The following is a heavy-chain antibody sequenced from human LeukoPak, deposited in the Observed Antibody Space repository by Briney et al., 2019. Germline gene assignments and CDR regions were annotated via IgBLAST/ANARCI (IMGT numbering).Heavy chain of an antibody. Sequence: SETLSLTCTVSGGSISTHFWTWIRQPAGKTLEWIGRIYTTGVTNYNPSLKSRVTMSVDTSKNQFSLELKSVTAADTAVYYCARSLGTGYDPRSYWNYYMDVWGKGTTVTVSS. CDR2: IYTTGVT. CDR3: ARSLGTGYDPRSYWNYYMDV. J-gene: IGHJ6*03. CDR1: GGSISTHF. D-gene: IGHD5-12*01. V-gene: IGHV4-4*07.